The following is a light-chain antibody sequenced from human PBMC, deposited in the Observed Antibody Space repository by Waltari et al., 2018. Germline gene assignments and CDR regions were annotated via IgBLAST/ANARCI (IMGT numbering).Light chain of an antibody. V-gene: IGKV1-33*01. CDR1: QDISNF. J-gene: IGKJ2*01. CDR2: DAS. Sequence: DIQLTQSPSSLSASVGDRVTITCQASQDISNFLNWYQQKPGKAPKLLIYDASTLETGVPSRFSGSASCTHYIFTINSLQPEDSATYYCQQCVNLPYTFGQGTKLEI. CDR3: QQCVNLPYT.